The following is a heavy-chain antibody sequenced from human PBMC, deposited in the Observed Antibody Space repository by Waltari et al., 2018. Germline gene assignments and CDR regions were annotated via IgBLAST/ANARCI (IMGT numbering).Heavy chain of an antibody. CDR1: GYTFTSYY. V-gene: IGHV1-46*01. CDR3: ARSGSAYDYDF. J-gene: IGHJ4*02. D-gene: IGHD5-12*01. CDR2: INPSVGCR. Sequence: QVQLVQSGAEVRKPGASVKVSCKASGYTFTSYYMHWVRQAPGQGLEWMGIINPSVGCRSYAKKFQGRVTMTRDTSTSTVYMELISLRSEDTAMYYCARSGSAYDYDFWGQGTLVTVSS.